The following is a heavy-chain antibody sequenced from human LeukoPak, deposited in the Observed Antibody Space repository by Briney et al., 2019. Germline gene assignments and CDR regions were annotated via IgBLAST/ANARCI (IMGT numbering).Heavy chain of an antibody. CDR3: TRVSIAWSNLYFGF. CDR1: GYTFTDYY. J-gene: IGHJ4*02. V-gene: IGHV1-2*02. Sequence: GASVKVSFKASGYTFTDYYIDWVRQAPGQGLEWMGRINPNTGATNYAQKFQGRVTMTGDASINTASMELTSLTSGDAAIYYCTRVSIAWSNLYFGFWGQGTLVTVSS. CDR2: INPNTGAT. D-gene: IGHD1-14*01.